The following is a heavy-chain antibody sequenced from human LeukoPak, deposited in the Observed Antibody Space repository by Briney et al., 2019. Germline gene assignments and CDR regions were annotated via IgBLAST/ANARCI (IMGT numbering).Heavy chain of an antibody. CDR2: INPNSGVT. CDR3: AREVATTHP. D-gene: IGHD5-12*01. Sequence: ASVKVSCKASGYTFTGYFMHWVRQAPGQGLEWMGWINPNSGVTNYAQKSQGRVTMTRDTSISTAYMELGRLRSDDTAVYYCAREVATTHPWGQGTLVTVSS. CDR1: GYTFTGYF. V-gene: IGHV1-2*02. J-gene: IGHJ5*02.